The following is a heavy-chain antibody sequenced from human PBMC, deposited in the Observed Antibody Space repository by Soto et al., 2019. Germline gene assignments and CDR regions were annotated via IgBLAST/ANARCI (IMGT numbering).Heavy chain of an antibody. CDR3: ARLRGYSYDLDY. D-gene: IGHD5-18*01. J-gene: IGHJ4*02. Sequence: SETLSLTCAVYGGSFSGYYWSWIRQPPGKGLEWIGYIYYSGSTNYNPSLKSRVTISVDTSKNQFSLKLSSVTAADTAVYYCARLRGYSYDLDYWGQGTLVTVSS. CDR1: GGSFSGYY. CDR2: IYYSGST. V-gene: IGHV4-59*01.